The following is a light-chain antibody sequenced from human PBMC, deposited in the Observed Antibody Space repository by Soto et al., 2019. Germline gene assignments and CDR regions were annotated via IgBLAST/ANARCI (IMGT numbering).Light chain of an antibody. Sequence: EFVLTQSPGTLSLSPGERATLSCRASQSLSSSYVAWYQQKPGQAPRLLIYGASSRATGIQDRFSGSGSGTDFTLTIRRLEPEDFAVYYCQKFATSPLTFGGGTTGDI. CDR1: QSLSSSY. V-gene: IGKV3-20*01. CDR3: QKFATSPLT. CDR2: GAS. J-gene: IGKJ4*01.